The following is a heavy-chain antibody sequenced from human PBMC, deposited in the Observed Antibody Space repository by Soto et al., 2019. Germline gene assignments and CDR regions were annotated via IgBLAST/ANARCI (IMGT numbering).Heavy chain of an antibody. CDR2: INHSGST. J-gene: IGHJ3*02. CDR1: GGSFSGYY. CDR3: ARGYYYDSSDYASDAFDI. Sequence: SETLSLTCAVYGGSFSGYYWSWIRQPPGKGLEWIGEINHSGSTNYNPSLKSRVTISVDTSKNQFSLKLSSVTAADSAVYYCARGYYYDSSDYASDAFDIWGQGTMVT. D-gene: IGHD3-22*01. V-gene: IGHV4-34*01.